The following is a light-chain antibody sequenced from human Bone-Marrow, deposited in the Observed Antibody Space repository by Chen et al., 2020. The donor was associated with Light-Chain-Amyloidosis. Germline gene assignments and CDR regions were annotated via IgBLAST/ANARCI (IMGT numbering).Light chain of an antibody. CDR3: QQYGTSPLT. CDR1: QTISSNY. Sequence: EIVLTQSPGTLSLSPGEGANLSCRASQTISSNYLPWYQQKFGQAPRLLIYGSSSRATGIPDMFTGSGSGTDFTLTINRLEPEDFAMYYCQQYGTSPLTFGVGTKVEIK. CDR2: GSS. V-gene: IGKV3-20*01. J-gene: IGKJ4*01.